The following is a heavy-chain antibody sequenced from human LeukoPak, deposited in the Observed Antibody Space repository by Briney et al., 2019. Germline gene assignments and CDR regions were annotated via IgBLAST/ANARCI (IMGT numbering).Heavy chain of an antibody. D-gene: IGHD3-10*01. CDR1: GFTFSSYG. J-gene: IGHJ4*02. CDR3: AKSSMVRGVINNY. Sequence: GRSLRLSCAASGFTFSSYGMHWVRQAPGKGLEWVAVISYDGSNKYYADSVKGRFTISRDNSKNTLYLQMNSLRAEDTAVYYCAKSSMVRGVINNYWGQGTLVTVSS. CDR2: ISYDGSNK. V-gene: IGHV3-30*18.